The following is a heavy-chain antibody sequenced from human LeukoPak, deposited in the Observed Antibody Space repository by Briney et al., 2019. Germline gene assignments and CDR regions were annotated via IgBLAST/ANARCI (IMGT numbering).Heavy chain of an antibody. D-gene: IGHD2-8*01. V-gene: IGHV3-53*01. CDR2: VYSGGST. Sequence: GGSLRLSCAASGFTVSSNYMAWVRQAPGKGLEWVAFVYSGGSTYYADSTQGRFTISRDGSKNTVFLQINSLRGEDTAVYYCARGALSPRFFELWGQGTLVTVSS. CDR3: ARGALSPRFFEL. CDR1: GFTVSSNY. J-gene: IGHJ4*02.